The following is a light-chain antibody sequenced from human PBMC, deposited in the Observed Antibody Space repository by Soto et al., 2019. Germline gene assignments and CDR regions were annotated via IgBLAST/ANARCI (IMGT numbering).Light chain of an antibody. V-gene: IGKV3D-15*01. J-gene: IGKJ5*01. Sequence: EIVMTQSPATLSVSPGERATLSCRAGQSVNSNLAWYQQKPGQPPRLLIYGAFNRAAGIPARFSGSGSGTDFTLTISSLEPEDSAVYYCQQRNIWPPVTFGQGTRLEI. CDR3: QQRNIWPPVT. CDR1: QSVNSN. CDR2: GAF.